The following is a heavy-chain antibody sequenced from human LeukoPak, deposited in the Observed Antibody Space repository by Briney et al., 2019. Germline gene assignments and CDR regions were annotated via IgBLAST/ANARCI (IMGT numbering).Heavy chain of an antibody. CDR1: GSTFSTYS. CDR2: VSGNGGST. D-gene: IGHD6-19*01. V-gene: IGHV3-23*01. J-gene: IGHJ4*02. Sequence: PGGSLRLSCAGSGSTFSTYSMNWVRQAPGKGLECVSTVSGNGGSTYYADSVRGRFTISRDNSENTLYLQMNSLRAEDTALYYCAKLEQWLAHFGYWGQGTLVSVSS. CDR3: AKLEQWLAHFGY.